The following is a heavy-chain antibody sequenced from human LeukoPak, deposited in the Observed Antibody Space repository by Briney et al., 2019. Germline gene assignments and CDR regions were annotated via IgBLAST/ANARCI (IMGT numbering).Heavy chain of an antibody. CDR2: ISAYNGNT. CDR3: AREDDYVWGSYAFDI. D-gene: IGHD3-16*01. CDR1: GYTFTSYG. J-gene: IGHJ3*02. V-gene: IGHV1-18*01. Sequence: ASVKVSCKASGYTFTSYGISWVRQAPGQGLEWMGWISAYNGNTNYAQKLQGRVTMTTDTSTSTAYMELRSLRSDDTAVYYRAREDDYVWGSYAFDIWGQGTMVTVSS.